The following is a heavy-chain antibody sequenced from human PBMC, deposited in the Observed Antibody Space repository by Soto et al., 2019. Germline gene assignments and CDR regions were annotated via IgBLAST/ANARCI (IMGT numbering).Heavy chain of an antibody. CDR3: ARVCEDSSYYYYGMDV. V-gene: IGHV3-21*01. Sequence: GGPLRLSGGASGFTFSSYSMNWVRQAPGKGLGWVSSISSSSRYIYYADSVKGRFTISRDNAKNSLYLQMNSLRAEDTAVYYCARVCEDSSYYYYGMDVWGQGTTVTVSS. D-gene: IGHD6-13*01. CDR1: GFTFSSYS. CDR2: ISSSSRYI. J-gene: IGHJ6*02.